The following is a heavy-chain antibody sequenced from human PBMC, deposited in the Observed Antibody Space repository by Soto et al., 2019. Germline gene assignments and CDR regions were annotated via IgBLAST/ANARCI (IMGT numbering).Heavy chain of an antibody. CDR1: GYTFTSYG. CDR2: ISAYNDNT. Sequence: QVQLVQSGAEVKKPGASVKVSCKASGYTFTSYGISWARQAPGQGLEWMGWISAYNDNTNYAQKLQGRVTMTTDTSTIAADMELRSLRSDDTAVYYCARQPVVGTALFDYWGQGTLVTVSS. V-gene: IGHV1-18*01. J-gene: IGHJ4*02. D-gene: IGHD2-15*01. CDR3: ARQPVVGTALFDY.